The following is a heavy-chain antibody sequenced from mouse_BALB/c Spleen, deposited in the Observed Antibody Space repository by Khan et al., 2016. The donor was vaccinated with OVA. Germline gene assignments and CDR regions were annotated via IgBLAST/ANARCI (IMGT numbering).Heavy chain of an antibody. CDR3: ARHGYVAWFAY. Sequence: EVQLQQSGPELMRPGASVKISCKASGYSFTTYYIHWVKQSHRKSLEWIGYIDPFNGVTSYNQKFKGKATLTVDKSSSIAYMHLSSLTSEDSAVYYCARHGYVAWFAYWGQGTLVTVSA. CDR2: IDPFNGVT. J-gene: IGHJ3*01. CDR1: GYSFTTYY. D-gene: IGHD2-2*01. V-gene: IGHV1-31*01.